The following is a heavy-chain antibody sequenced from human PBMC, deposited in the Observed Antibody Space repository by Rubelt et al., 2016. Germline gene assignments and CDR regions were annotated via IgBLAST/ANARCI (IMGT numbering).Heavy chain of an antibody. CDR1: A. J-gene: IGHJ4*02. Sequence: AMNWVRQAPGQGLEWMGWINTNTGNPTYAQGFTGRFVFSLDTSVSTAYLQISSLKAEDTAVYYCARSYYDILTGYYEPFDYWGQGTLVTVSS. V-gene: IGHV7-4-1*02. CDR3: ARSYYDILTGYYEPFDY. CDR2: INTNTGNP. D-gene: IGHD3-9*01.